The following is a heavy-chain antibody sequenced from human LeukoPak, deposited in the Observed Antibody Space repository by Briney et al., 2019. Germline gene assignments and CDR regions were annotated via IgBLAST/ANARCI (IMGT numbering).Heavy chain of an antibody. CDR2: IYHDGRT. Sequence: SETLSLTCTVSGYSISSGYYWGWIRQPPGKGLEWIGNIYHDGRTYYNPSLMSRVTISVDTSKNQFSLNLNSVTAADSAVYYCAARRSGSSWSDYWGQGTLVTVSS. CDR1: GYSISSGYY. D-gene: IGHD6-13*01. V-gene: IGHV4-38-2*02. CDR3: AARRSGSSWSDY. J-gene: IGHJ4*02.